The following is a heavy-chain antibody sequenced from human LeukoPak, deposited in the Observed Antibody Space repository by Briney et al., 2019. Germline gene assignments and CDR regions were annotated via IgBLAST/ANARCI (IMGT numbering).Heavy chain of an antibody. J-gene: IGHJ6*02. CDR2: IRWNGGNI. CDR3: AKALERRYYYYGMDV. CDR1: GFTFDDYA. V-gene: IGHV3-9*01. Sequence: GRSLRFSCAASGFTFDDYAMHWVRQAPGKGLEWVSGIRWNGGNIGYADSVKGRFTISRDNAKNSLFLQMNSLRAEDAALYYCAKALERRYYYYGMDVWGQGTTVTVSS. D-gene: IGHD1-1*01.